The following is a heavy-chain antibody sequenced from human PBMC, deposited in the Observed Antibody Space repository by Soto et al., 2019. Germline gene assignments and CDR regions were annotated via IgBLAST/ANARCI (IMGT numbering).Heavy chain of an antibody. V-gene: IGHV1-69*08. CDR1: GGTFSTYT. D-gene: IGHD4-4*01. CDR2: IIPIIGII. Sequence: QVQLVQSGAEVKKPGSSVKVSCKASGGTFSTYTITWVRQAPGQGLEWMGWIIPIIGIINYAQKFQGRVTIRADKFTGTAYMELTGLRSDDTAVYYCAGDPDSHYNDSHASSYPWGQGTLVTVSS. J-gene: IGHJ5*02. CDR3: AGDPDSHYNDSHASSYP.